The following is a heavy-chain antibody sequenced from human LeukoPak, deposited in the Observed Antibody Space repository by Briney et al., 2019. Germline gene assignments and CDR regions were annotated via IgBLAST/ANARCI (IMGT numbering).Heavy chain of an antibody. V-gene: IGHV3-9*01. CDR1: GFTFKDYG. Sequence: GRSLRLSCAATGFTFKDYGMHWIRQPPGKGLEWVSSINWNGGGTDYADSVKGRFTISRDNAKNSLYLQLSSLRPEDTALYYCAKHMRATNTYSFFGLDVWGQGTTVTVSS. D-gene: IGHD1-26*01. CDR2: INWNGGGT. J-gene: IGHJ6*02. CDR3: AKHMRATNTYSFFGLDV.